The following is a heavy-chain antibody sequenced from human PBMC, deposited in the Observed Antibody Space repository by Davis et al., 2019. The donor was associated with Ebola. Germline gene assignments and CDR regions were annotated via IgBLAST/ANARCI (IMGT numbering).Heavy chain of an antibody. V-gene: IGHV7-4-1*02. Sequence: ASVKVSCKASGYTFTSYAMHWVRQAPGQGLEWMGWINTNTGNPTYAQGFTGRFVFSLDTSVSTAYLQISSLKAEDTAVYYCARGGSSWHKYYYGMDVWGKGTTVTVSS. CDR1: GYTFTSYA. CDR2: INTNTGNP. CDR3: ARGGSSWHKYYYGMDV. J-gene: IGHJ6*04. D-gene: IGHD6-13*01.